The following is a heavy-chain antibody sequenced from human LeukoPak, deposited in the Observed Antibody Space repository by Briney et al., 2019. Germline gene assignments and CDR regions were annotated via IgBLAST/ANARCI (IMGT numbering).Heavy chain of an antibody. CDR3: ASLGTTNWFDP. CDR2: IYYSGST. D-gene: IGHD4-17*01. V-gene: IGHV4-30-4*01. J-gene: IGHJ5*02. Sequence: SETLSLTCTVSGGSISSGDYYWSWIRQPPGKGLEWIGYIYYSGSTYYNPSLKSRVTISVDTSKNQFSLKLSSVTAADTAVYYCASLGTTNWFDPWGQGTLVTVSS. CDR1: GGSISSGDYY.